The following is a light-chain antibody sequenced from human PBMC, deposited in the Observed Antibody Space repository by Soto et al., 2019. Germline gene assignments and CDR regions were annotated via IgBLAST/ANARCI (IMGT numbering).Light chain of an antibody. CDR1: SSDVGSYNL. CDR3: SVWDDNLGAVV. J-gene: IGLJ2*01. V-gene: IGLV2-23*01. CDR2: ESS. Sequence: QSALTQPASVSGSPGQSITISCTGTSSDVGSYNLVSWYQQHPGQAPKLIICESSRRTSGVSNRYSGSKSGNTAYRTISGLQAEYEAEYYCSVWDDNLGAVVFGGRTKLTVL.